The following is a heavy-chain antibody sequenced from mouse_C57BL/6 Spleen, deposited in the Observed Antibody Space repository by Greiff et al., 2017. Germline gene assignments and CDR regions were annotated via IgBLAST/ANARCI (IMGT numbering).Heavy chain of an antibody. D-gene: IGHD2-5*01. CDR1: GYTFTSYW. J-gene: IGHJ1*03. V-gene: IGHV1-69*01. CDR2: IDPSDSYT. CDR3: ARLYSNEYFEV. Sequence: QVQLQQPGAELVMPGASVKLSCKASGYTFTSYWMPWVKPRPGQGLEWIGEIDPSDSYTNYNQKFKGKSTLTVDKSSSTAYMQLSSLTSEDSAVYYCARLYSNEYFEVWGTGATVTVSS.